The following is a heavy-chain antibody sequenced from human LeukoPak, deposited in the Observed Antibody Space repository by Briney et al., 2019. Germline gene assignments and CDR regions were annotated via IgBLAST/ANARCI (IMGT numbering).Heavy chain of an antibody. J-gene: IGHJ6*04. CDR3: AELGITMIGGV. D-gene: IGHD3-10*02. CDR1: GFTFSDYY. V-gene: IGHV3-11*04. Sequence: WGSLRLSCAASGFTFSDYYMSGISQAPGKGLEWVSYISSSGSTIYYADSVKGRFTISRDNAKNSLYLQMNSLRAEDTAVYYCAELGITMIGGVWGKGTTVTISS. CDR2: ISSSGSTI.